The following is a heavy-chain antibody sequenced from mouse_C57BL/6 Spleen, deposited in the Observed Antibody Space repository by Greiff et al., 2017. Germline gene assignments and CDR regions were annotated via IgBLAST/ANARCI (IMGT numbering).Heavy chain of an antibody. CDR1: GYTFTSYG. D-gene: IGHD2-9*01. Sequence: QVQLKESGAELARPGASVKLSCKASGYTFTSYGISWVKQRTGQGLEWIGEIYPRSGNTYYNEKFKGKATLTADKSSSTAYMELRSLTSEDSAVYFCAPYYGYDGGFAYWGQGTLVTVSA. V-gene: IGHV1-81*01. CDR3: APYYGYDGGFAY. J-gene: IGHJ3*01. CDR2: IYPRSGNT.